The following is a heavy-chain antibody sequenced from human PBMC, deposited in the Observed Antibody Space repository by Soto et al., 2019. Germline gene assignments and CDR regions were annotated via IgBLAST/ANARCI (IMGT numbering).Heavy chain of an antibody. D-gene: IGHD1-7*01. CDR1: GYTFTSYG. J-gene: IGHJ4*02. Sequence: ASVKVSCKASGYTFTSYGISWVRQAPGQGLDWMGWISAYNGNTNYAQKLQGRVTMTTDTSTSTAYMELRSLRSDDAAVYYCARVVEETTVDYWGQGTLVTVSS. CDR3: ARVVEETTVDY. CDR2: ISAYNGNT. V-gene: IGHV1-18*04.